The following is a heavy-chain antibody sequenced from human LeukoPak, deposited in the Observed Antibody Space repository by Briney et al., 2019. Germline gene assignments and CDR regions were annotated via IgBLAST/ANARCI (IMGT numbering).Heavy chain of an antibody. Sequence: GASVKVSCKASGYTFTSYGFSWVRQAPGQGLEWVGWISAYNGNTNCAQKLQGRVTMTIDTSTSTAYMELRSLRSDDTAVYYCARERIGYDKTFDYWGQGTLVTVSS. J-gene: IGHJ4*02. D-gene: IGHD5-12*01. CDR2: ISAYNGNT. CDR1: GYTFTSYG. V-gene: IGHV1-18*01. CDR3: ARERIGYDKTFDY.